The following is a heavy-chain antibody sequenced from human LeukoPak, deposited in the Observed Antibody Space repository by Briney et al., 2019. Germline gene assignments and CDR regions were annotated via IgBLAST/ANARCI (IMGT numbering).Heavy chain of an antibody. D-gene: IGHD1-26*01. CDR3: ARGEARFDP. J-gene: IGHJ5*02. Sequence: GRSLRLSCAASGFTFSSYGMHWARQAPGKGLEWVSSITGSSYNRYYAGSLKGRFTISRDNANNSLYLQMNSLKTEDTAVYYCARGEARFDPWGQGTLVTVSA. CDR2: ITGSSYNR. V-gene: IGHV3-21*06. CDR1: GFTFSSYG.